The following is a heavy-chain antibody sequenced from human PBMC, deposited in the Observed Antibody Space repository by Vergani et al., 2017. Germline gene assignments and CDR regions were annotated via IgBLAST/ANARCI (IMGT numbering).Heavy chain of an antibody. CDR1: GGSISSAGYY. J-gene: IGHJ6*03. Sequence: QVQLQESGPGLVKPSQTLSLTCTVSGGSISSAGYYWSWIRQHPEKGLEWIGYIYYSGSTYYNPSLKSRVSISVDTSKNQFSLKLRSVTAADTAVYYCARASKDYQVLYEDYYYYYMDVWGKGTTVTVSS. D-gene: IGHD2-2*02. V-gene: IGHV4-31*03. CDR3: ARASKDYQVLYEDYYYYYMDV. CDR2: IYYSGST.